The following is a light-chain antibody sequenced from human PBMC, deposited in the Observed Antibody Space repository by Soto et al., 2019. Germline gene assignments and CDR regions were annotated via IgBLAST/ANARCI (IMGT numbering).Light chain of an antibody. CDR1: QSISNY. CDR2: SAS. V-gene: IGKV1-39*01. J-gene: IGKJ4*01. CDR3: QQRHCNSLT. Sequence: DIELTQSPSSLSASVADIVTITCRASQSISNYLTCYQLKAGKAPKLLIYSASSLQSGVASRFSGSGSGTDLTLNIMTLQPQDFRTYYCQQRHCNSLTFGGGTKVEIK.